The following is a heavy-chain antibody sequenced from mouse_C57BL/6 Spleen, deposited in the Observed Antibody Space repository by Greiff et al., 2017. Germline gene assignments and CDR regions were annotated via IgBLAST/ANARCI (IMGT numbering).Heavy chain of an antibody. Sequence: VHLQQPGAELVKPGASVKVSCKASGYTFTSYWMHWVKQRPGQGLEWIGEIYPVSGDTNYNQKFKGKATLTVDKSSSTAYMQLSSLTSEDSAVYYCARAITTVVAYYALGCWGQGTSVTVSS. D-gene: IGHD1-1*01. CDR1: GYTFTSYW. J-gene: IGHJ4*01. V-gene: IGHV1-74*01. CDR2: IYPVSGDT. CDR3: ARAITTVVAYYALGC.